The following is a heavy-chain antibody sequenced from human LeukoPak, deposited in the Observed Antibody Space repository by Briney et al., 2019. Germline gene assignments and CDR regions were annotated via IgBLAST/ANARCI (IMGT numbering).Heavy chain of an antibody. CDR2: MYYSGST. V-gene: IGHV4-59*01. D-gene: IGHD3-3*02. J-gene: IGHJ4*02. CDR3: ARSSTGSYFDY. CDR1: GGSMSRYY. Sequence: SETLSLTCTVSGGSMSRYYWSWIPQPPGKGLEWIGYMYYSGSTKYNPSLKSPVTISVDTSKNQFSLKLSSVTAADTAVYYCARSSTGSYFDYWGQGTLVTVSS.